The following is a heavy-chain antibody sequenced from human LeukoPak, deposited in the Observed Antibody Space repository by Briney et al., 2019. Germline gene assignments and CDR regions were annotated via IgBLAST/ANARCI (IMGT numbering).Heavy chain of an antibody. CDR1: GFSLSTRGVG. CDR2: TYWDDDK. Sequence: SGPTLIHPTPTLTLTSTFSGFSLSTRGVGVGWIRQPPGKALEWLALTYWDDDKRYSPSLKSRLTISKDTSKNQVVLTMTNMDPVDTATYYCARRRAEAAGFDYGGQGTLVTVSS. CDR3: ARRRAEAAGFDY. J-gene: IGHJ4*02. D-gene: IGHD6-13*01. V-gene: IGHV2-5*02.